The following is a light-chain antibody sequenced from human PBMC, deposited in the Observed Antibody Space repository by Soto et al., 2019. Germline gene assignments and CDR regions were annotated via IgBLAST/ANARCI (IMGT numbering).Light chain of an antibody. CDR2: WAS. J-gene: IGKJ2*01. CDR3: PQYYSTPYT. V-gene: IGKV4-1*01. CDR1: QSVLYSSNNKNY. Sequence: DIVMTQSPDSLAVSLGERATINCKSSQSVLYSSNNKNYLAWYQQKPGQPPKLLIYWASTRESGVPDRFSGSGSGTDFTLTISSLQAEDVAIYYCPQYYSTPYTFGQGTQLEIK.